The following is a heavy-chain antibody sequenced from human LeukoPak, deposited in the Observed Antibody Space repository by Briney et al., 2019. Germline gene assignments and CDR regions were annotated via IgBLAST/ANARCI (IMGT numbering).Heavy chain of an antibody. V-gene: IGHV4-61*02. D-gene: IGHD5-24*01. J-gene: IGHJ4*02. CDR2: IYTSGST. Sequence: SQTLSLTCTVSGGSISSGSYYWSWIRQPAGKGLEWIGRIYTSGSTNYNPSLKSRVTISVDTSKNQFSLRLSSVTAADTVVYYCARGTEMATIGFDYWGQGTLVTVSS. CDR1: GGSISSGSYY. CDR3: ARGTEMATIGFDY.